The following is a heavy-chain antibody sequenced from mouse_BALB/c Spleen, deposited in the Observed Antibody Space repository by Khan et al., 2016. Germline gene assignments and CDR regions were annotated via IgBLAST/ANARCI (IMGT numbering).Heavy chain of an antibody. J-gene: IGHJ4*01. CDR2: IWSGRST. Sequence: QVQLKESGPGLVQPSQSLSITCTVSGFSITSYGIHWVRQSPGKGLEWLGVIWSGRSTDYNAGFISRLSISKDNSKSQVFFQMKSLQPNDTAIYYCVRSSLYYGSSSEAMDFGGQVTSFTVSS. CDR3: VRSSLYYGSSSEAMDF. CDR1: GFSITSYG. D-gene: IGHD1-1*01. V-gene: IGHV2-2*02.